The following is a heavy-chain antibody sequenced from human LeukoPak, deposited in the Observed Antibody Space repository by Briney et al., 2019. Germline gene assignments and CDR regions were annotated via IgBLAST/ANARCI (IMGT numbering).Heavy chain of an antibody. CDR1: GGSISSGDYY. D-gene: IGHD4-11*01. J-gene: IGHJ3*02. Sequence: SETLSLTCTVSGGSISSGDYYWHWIRQPPGKGLVWIGYIYYSGSTYYNPSLKSRVTISLDTSKNQFSLRLSPVRAADTAVYYCARDAYSPGAFDIWGQGTMVTVSS. CDR2: IYYSGST. V-gene: IGHV4-30-4*01. CDR3: ARDAYSPGAFDI.